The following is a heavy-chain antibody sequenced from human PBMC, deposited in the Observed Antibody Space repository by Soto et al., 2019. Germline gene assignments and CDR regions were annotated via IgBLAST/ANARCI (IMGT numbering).Heavy chain of an antibody. D-gene: IGHD6-19*01. CDR2: INVGNDNT. CDR3: AREDPRGSGWYHWLDP. Sequence: GASVKVSCKASGYNFTNYAMNWVRQAPGERLEWMGWINVGNDNTKYSQKFQGRVTITRDTSASTAYMELSSLTSEDTAVYYCAREDPRGSGWYHWLDPWGQGTLVTVSS. J-gene: IGHJ5*02. V-gene: IGHV1-3*01. CDR1: GYNFTNYA.